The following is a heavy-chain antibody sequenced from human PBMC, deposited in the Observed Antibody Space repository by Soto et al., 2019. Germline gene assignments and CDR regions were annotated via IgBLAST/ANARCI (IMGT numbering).Heavy chain of an antibody. J-gene: IGHJ6*02. V-gene: IGHV4-34*01. D-gene: IGHD6-13*01. CDR1: GGSFSGYY. CDR2: INHSGST. CDR3: ARRYSRPYYYYYGMDV. Sequence: QVQLQQWGAGLLKPLETLSLTCAVYGGSFSGYYWSWIRQPPGKGLEWIGEINHSGSTNYNPSLKSRVTISVDTSQNQFSFKLSSVTAADTVVYYCARRYSRPYYYYYGMDVWGQGTTVTVSS.